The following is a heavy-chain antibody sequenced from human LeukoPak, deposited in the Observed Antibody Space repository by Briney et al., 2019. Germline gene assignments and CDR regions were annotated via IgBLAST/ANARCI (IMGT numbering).Heavy chain of an antibody. CDR1: GYSISSGYY. CDR2: IYHSGST. J-gene: IGHJ5*02. V-gene: IGHV4-38-2*02. Sequence: SETLSLTCTVSGYSISSGYYWGWIRQPPGKGLEWIGSIYHSGSTYYNPSLKSRVTISVDTSKNQFSLKLSSVTAADTAVYYCARDSNSGSSWPTGWFDPWGQGTLVTVSS. D-gene: IGHD6-13*01. CDR3: ARDSNSGSSWPTGWFDP.